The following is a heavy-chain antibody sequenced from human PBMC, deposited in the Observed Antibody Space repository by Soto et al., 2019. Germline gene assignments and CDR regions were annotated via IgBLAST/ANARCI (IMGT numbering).Heavy chain of an antibody. V-gene: IGHV4-34*01. Sequence: SETLSLTCAVYGGSFSGYYWSWIRQPPGKGLEWIGEINHSGSTNYNPSLKSRVTISVDTSKNQFSLKLSSVTAADTAVYYCARNQLRYCSSTSCQAKDYWGQGTLVNVSS. J-gene: IGHJ4*02. CDR1: GGSFSGYY. D-gene: IGHD2-2*01. CDR2: INHSGST. CDR3: ARNQLRYCSSTSCQAKDY.